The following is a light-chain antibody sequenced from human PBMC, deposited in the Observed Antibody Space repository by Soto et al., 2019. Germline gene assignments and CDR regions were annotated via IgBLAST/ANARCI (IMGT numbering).Light chain of an antibody. CDR1: SSDFGGYTY. J-gene: IGLJ1*01. Sequence: QSALTQPASVSGSPGQSITISCTGTSSDFGGYTYVSWYQQHPGKAPKLMIFDATSRPSGVSNRFSGSKSDNTASLTIAGLQAEEEADYYCSSYTSISTYVFGTGTQLTVL. V-gene: IGLV2-14*03. CDR3: SSYTSISTYV. CDR2: DAT.